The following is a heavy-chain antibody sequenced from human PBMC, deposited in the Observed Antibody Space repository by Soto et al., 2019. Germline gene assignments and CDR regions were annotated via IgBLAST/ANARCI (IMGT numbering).Heavy chain of an antibody. D-gene: IGHD3-3*01. J-gene: IGHJ6*02. CDR2: INPNSGGT. CDR3: ARASTIFGVVTGGYYYYGMDV. Sequence: ASVKVSCKASGYTFTGYYMHWVRQAPGQGLEWMGWINPNSGGTNYAQKFQGRVTMTRDTSISTAYMELSRPRSDDTAVYYCARASTIFGVVTGGYYYYGMDVWGQGTTVTVSS. CDR1: GYTFTGYY. V-gene: IGHV1-2*02.